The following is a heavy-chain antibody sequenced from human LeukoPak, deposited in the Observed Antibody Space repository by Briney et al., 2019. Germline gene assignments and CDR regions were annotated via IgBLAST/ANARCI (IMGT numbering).Heavy chain of an antibody. CDR1: GGSFSGYY. Sequence: PSETLSLTCAVYGGSFSGYYWSWIRQPPGKGLEWIGEINHSGSTNYNPSLKSRVTMSIDTSKNLFSLRLSSVTAADTAVYYCARRLVGATGFRFDIWGQGTMVTVSS. CDR2: INHSGST. CDR3: ARRLVGATGFRFDI. J-gene: IGHJ3*02. V-gene: IGHV4-34*01. D-gene: IGHD1-26*01.